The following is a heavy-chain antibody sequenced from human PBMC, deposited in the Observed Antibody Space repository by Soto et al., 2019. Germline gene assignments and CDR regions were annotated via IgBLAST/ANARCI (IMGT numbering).Heavy chain of an antibody. V-gene: IGHV3-30*18. Sequence: GGSLRLSCAASGFTFSSYVMHWVRQAPGEGLEWVAVISYDGSNKYYADSVKGRFTISRDNSKNTLYLQMNSLRAEDTAVYYCAKELSALGYYYMDVWGKGTTVTVSS. CDR3: AKELSALGYYYMDV. J-gene: IGHJ6*03. CDR2: ISYDGSNK. D-gene: IGHD3-16*02. CDR1: GFTFSSYV.